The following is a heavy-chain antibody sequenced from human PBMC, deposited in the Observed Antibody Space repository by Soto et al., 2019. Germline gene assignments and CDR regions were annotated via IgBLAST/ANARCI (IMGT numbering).Heavy chain of an antibody. V-gene: IGHV4-30-4*01. CDR3: ARGACEYSYDGEPIHWFDP. D-gene: IGHD5-18*01. Sequence: SETLSLTCTVSGGSISSGDYYWSWIRQPPGKGLEWIGYIYYSGSTYYNPSLKSRVTISVDTSKNQFSLKLSSVTAADTAVYYCARGACEYSYDGEPIHWFDPWGQGTRVTVAS. CDR2: IYYSGST. J-gene: IGHJ5*02. CDR1: GGSISSGDYY.